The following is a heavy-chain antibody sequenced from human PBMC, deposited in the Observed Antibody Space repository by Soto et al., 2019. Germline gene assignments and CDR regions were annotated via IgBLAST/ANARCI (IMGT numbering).Heavy chain of an antibody. V-gene: IGHV1-2*04. CDR3: ATWVDYGDFEGFDF. J-gene: IGHJ4*02. CDR2: VDPNGGGS. Sequence: ASVKVSSKTSVYRLTYYKLHWVRQAPGQGLEWIGWVDPNGGGSNSAQKFQGSVTMTWDTSITTAYLDLTRLTTNDTATYFCATWVDYGDFEGFDFWGQGTLVTVSS. D-gene: IGHD4-17*01. CDR1: VYRLTYYK.